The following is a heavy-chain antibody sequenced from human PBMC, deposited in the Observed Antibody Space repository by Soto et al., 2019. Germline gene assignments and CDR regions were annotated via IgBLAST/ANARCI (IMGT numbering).Heavy chain of an antibody. CDR3: ANDKGYYRSGSRNSDY. Sequence: PGGSLRLSCAAAGCTFSSYAMSWFRQAPGKGLDWVSTISGSGSSTYSADSVRGRFTISRDNAKNTLYRQMNSLRAEATAVYYCANDKGYYRSGSRNSDYRGQGTLVTVSS. D-gene: IGHD3-10*01. V-gene: IGHV3-23*01. CDR1: GCTFSSYA. J-gene: IGHJ4*02. CDR2: ISGSGSST.